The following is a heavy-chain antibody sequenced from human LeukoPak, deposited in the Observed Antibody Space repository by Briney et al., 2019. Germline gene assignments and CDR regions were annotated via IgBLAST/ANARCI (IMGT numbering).Heavy chain of an antibody. CDR3: AGDSSGYYYAPSYYFDY. CDR2: ISGSGGST. D-gene: IGHD3-22*01. V-gene: IGHV3-23*01. CDR1: GFTFSSYA. J-gene: IGHJ4*02. Sequence: GGSLRLSRAASGFTFSSYAMSWVRQAPGKGLEWVSAISGSGGSTYYADSVKGRFTISRDNSKNTLYLQMNSLRAEDTAVYYCAGDSSGYYYAPSYYFDYWGQGTLVTVSS.